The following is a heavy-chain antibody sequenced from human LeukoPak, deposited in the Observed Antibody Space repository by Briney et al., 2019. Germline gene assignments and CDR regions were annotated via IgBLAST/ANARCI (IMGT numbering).Heavy chain of an antibody. J-gene: IGHJ4*01. CDR1: GYSISSGYY. Sequence: SETLSLTCTVSGYSISSGYYWGWIRQPPGKGLEWIGSIYHSGSTYYNPSLKSRVTISVDTSKNQFSLKLSSVTAADTAVYYCARGGAYYDILTGYQSFDYWGQETWSPSPQ. CDR3: ARGGAYYDILTGYQSFDY. V-gene: IGHV4-38-2*02. D-gene: IGHD3-9*01. CDR2: IYHSGST.